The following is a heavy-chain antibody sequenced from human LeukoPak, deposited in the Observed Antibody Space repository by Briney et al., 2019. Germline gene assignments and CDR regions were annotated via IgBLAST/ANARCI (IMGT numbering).Heavy chain of an antibody. D-gene: IGHD1-1*01. CDR1: GGSISSYY. CDR3: ARAGTTGTTWMNWFDP. Sequence: SETLSLTCTVSGGSISSYYWSWIRQPPGKGLEWIGYIYYSGSTNYNPSLKSRVTISVDTSQNQFSLKLTSVTAADTAVYYCARAGTTGTTWMNWFDPWGQGTLVTVSS. CDR2: IYYSGST. V-gene: IGHV4-59*01. J-gene: IGHJ5*02.